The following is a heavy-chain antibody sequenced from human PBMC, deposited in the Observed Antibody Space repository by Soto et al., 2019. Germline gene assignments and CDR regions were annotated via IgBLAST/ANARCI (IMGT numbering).Heavy chain of an antibody. J-gene: IGHJ5*02. Sequence: QVQLVESGGGVVQPGRSLRLSCAASGFTLTTYGMHWVRQAPGKGLEWVATISYDGISKHYTDSVEGRFTISRDNSNNAMYLQMNSLRAEHTAVYYCARDLYGSDWYNYFDPWGHGTLVTVSS. CDR3: ARDLYGSDWYNYFDP. D-gene: IGHD6-19*01. V-gene: IGHV3-30*03. CDR2: ISYDGISK. CDR1: GFTLTTYG.